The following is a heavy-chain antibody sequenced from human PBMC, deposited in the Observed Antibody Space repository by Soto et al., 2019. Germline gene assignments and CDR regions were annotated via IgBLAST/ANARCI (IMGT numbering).Heavy chain of an antibody. J-gene: IGHJ6*02. CDR1: GGTFSSYA. CDR2: IIPIFGTA. CDR3: ASPKCLRSYYNGMDV. V-gene: IGHV1-69*01. Sequence: QVQLVQSGAEVKKPGSSVKVSCRASGGTFSSYAISWVRQAPGQGLEWMGGIIPIFGTANYAQKFQGRVTITADESTSSAYMEPSSLRPEDTGVYYWASPKCLRSYYNGMDVWGQGTTVTVS. D-gene: IGHD5-12*01.